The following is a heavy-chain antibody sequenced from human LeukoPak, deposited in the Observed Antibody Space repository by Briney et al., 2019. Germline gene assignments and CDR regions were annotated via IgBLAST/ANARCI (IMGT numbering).Heavy chain of an antibody. CDR1: GGSISSSSYY. CDR2: IYYSGST. V-gene: IGHV4-61*01. CDR3: ARVPYYDFWSGYSGLYYYGMDV. J-gene: IGHJ6*02. Sequence: SETLSLTCTVSGGSISSSSYYWSWIRQPPGKGLEWIGYIYYSGSTNYNPSLKSRVTISVDTSKNQFSLKLSSVTAADTAVYYCARVPYYDFWSGYSGLYYYGMDVWGQGTTVTVSS. D-gene: IGHD3-3*01.